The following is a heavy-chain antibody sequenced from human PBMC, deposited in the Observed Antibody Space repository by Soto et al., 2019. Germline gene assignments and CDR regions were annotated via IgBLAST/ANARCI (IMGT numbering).Heavy chain of an antibody. V-gene: IGHV4-34*01. D-gene: IGHD3-22*01. CDR1: GGSFSGYY. J-gene: IGHJ6*02. CDR2: INHSGST. CDR3: ARGRYYDSSGFRRWGMDV. Sequence: QVQLQQWGAGLLKPSETLSLTCAVYGGSFSGYYWSWIRQPPGKGLEWIGEINHSGSTNYNPSLKSRATISVDTSKNRFSLKLSSVTAADTAVYYCARGRYYDSSGFRRWGMDVLGQGTTVTVSS.